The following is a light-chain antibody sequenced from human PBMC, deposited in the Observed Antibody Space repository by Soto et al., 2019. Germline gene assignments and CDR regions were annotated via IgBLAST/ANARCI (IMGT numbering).Light chain of an antibody. CDR2: QDT. Sequence: SYELTQPPSVSVSPGQTASITCSGNKLGDKYVCWYQQKPGQSPILVIYQDTKRPSGIPERFSGSNSGNTATLTISGTQAMDEADYFCQAWDSSIVVFGGGTKLTVL. J-gene: IGLJ2*01. CDR3: QAWDSSIVV. CDR1: KLGDKY. V-gene: IGLV3-1*01.